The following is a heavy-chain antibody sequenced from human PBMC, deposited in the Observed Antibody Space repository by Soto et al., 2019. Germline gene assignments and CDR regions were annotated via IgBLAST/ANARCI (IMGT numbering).Heavy chain of an antibody. CDR2: MYRSGST. J-gene: IGHJ6*02. V-gene: IGHV4-30-2*02. CDR3: ASSGRDLGSSSPKGKNYYSYYGLDV. D-gene: IGHD6-13*01. CDR1: GGSISRGGYS. Sequence: SETLSLTCAVSGGSISRGGYSWSWIRQPPGKGLGWIGYMYRSGSTYYNPSLKSRVTITVDTSKNQVSLKVYSVTAADTALYYCASSGRDLGSSSPKGKNYYSYYGLDVWGQGTTVTVS.